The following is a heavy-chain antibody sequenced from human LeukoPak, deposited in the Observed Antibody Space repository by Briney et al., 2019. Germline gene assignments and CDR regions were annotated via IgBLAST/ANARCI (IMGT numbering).Heavy chain of an antibody. J-gene: IGHJ4*02. CDR1: GDSVSRSSYY. Sequence: SETLSLTCTVSGDSVSRSSYYWTWIRQPPGKGLEWIGYIYYIGSTNYNPSLKSRLTMSVDTSKNQFSLKLSSVTAADTAVYYCARGRSRRLSGWQQLGGGIIDYWGQGTLVTVSS. D-gene: IGHD6-13*01. CDR3: ARGRSRRLSGWQQLGGGIIDY. V-gene: IGHV4-61*01. CDR2: IYYIGST.